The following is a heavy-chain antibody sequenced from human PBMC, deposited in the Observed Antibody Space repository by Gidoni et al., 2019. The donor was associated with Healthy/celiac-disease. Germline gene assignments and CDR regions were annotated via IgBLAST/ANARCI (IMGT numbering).Heavy chain of an antibody. CDR2: ISGSGGST. Sequence: EVQLLESGGGLVQPGGSLRLSCAASGFTFSSYAMSWVRQAPGKGLVWVSAISGSGGSTYYADSVKGRFTISRDNSKNTLYLQMNSLRAEDTAVYYCATEGVTMVRGAPPFFDYWGQGTLVTVSS. D-gene: IGHD3-10*01. J-gene: IGHJ4*02. CDR3: ATEGVTMVRGAPPFFDY. CDR1: GFTFSSYA. V-gene: IGHV3-23*01.